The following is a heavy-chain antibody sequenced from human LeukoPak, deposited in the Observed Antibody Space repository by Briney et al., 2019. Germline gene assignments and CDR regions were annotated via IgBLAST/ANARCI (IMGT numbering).Heavy chain of an antibody. J-gene: IGHJ3*02. V-gene: IGHV3-7*01. CDR2: IKQDGSEK. D-gene: IGHD6-6*01. Sequence: GGSLRLSCAASGFTFTSYWMSWVRQAPGKGLEWVANIKQDGSEKYYVDSVKGRFTISRDNAKNSLYLQMNSLRAGDTAVYYCAREYSSSSGRAFDIWGQGTMVTVSS. CDR1: GFTFTSYW. CDR3: AREYSSSSGRAFDI.